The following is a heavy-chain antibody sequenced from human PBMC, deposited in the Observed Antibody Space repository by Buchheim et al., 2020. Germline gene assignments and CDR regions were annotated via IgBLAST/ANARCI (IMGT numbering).Heavy chain of an antibody. Sequence: QVQLVESGGGVVQPGRSLRLSCAASGFTFSSYAMHWVRQAPGKGLEWVAVISYDGSNKYYADSVKGRFTISRDNSKNTLYLQMNSLRAEDTAVYYCARVSSTAYYFDFWGQGTL. CDR1: GFTFSSYA. D-gene: IGHD4-17*01. CDR2: ISYDGSNK. V-gene: IGHV3-30-3*01. J-gene: IGHJ4*02. CDR3: ARVSSTAYYFDF.